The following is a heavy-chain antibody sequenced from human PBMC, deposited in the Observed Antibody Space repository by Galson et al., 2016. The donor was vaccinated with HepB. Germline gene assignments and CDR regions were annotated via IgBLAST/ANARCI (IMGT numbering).Heavy chain of an antibody. V-gene: IGHV1-18*01. D-gene: IGHD3-22*01. J-gene: IGHJ4*02. CDR2: ISAYNGDT. CDR1: GYTFTTYG. CDR3: AKLTENYYDSSGYFDY. Sequence: SVKVSCKASGYTFTTYGISWVRQAPGQGLEWMGWISAYNGDTDYAQKLQGRVTMTTDTSTSTAYMELRSLRSDDTPVYYCAKLTENYYDSSGYFDYWGQGTLVTVSS.